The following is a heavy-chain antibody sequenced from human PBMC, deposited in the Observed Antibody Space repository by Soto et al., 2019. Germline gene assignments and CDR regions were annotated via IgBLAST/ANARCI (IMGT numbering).Heavy chain of an antibody. CDR2: MNPYNSNA. Sequence: GASVKVSCKASGYTFITFDINWVRRAAGQGLEWMGWMNPYNSNAGYAQKFQGRVTMTRNTSTSTAYMELSSLTSDDSAVYFCARRKERSGPNYFDSRGPATLVPVSS. CDR3: ARRKERSGPNYFDS. V-gene: IGHV1-8*01. CDR1: GYTFITFD. J-gene: IGHJ4*02.